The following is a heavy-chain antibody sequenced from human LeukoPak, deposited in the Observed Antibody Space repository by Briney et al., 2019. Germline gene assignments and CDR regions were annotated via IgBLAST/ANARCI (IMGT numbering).Heavy chain of an antibody. CDR2: IYPGDSDT. V-gene: IGHV5-51*01. D-gene: IGHD1-26*01. CDR1: GYSFSSYW. Sequence: GESLKISCKGSGYSFSSYWIGWVRQRPGKGLEWMGIIYPGDSDTRYSPYFQGQVTNSADKSISTAYVEWSSLKASDTAMYYCARRSLSSYNWFDPWGQGTLVTVSS. J-gene: IGHJ5*02. CDR3: ARRSLSSYNWFDP.